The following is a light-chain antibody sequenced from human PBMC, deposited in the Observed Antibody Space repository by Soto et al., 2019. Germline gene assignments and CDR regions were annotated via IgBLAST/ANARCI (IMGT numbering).Light chain of an antibody. Sequence: DSVFNQCPCTLSLSPGERVTLSCRASQSVSSAYLAWYQQKRGQAPRLLIYGASNRATGIPDRFSGSGSGTDFTLTISRLEPEDFAVYYCQQYGSSPPSVTFGQGTRLEIK. CDR3: QQYGSSPPSVT. CDR1: QSVSSAY. V-gene: IGKV3-20*01. J-gene: IGKJ5*01. CDR2: GAS.